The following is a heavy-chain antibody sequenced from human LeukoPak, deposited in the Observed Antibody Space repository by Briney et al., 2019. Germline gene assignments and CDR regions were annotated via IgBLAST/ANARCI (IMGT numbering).Heavy chain of an antibody. J-gene: IGHJ4*02. CDR3: ARDQGQLPNFDY. D-gene: IGHD5-18*01. CDR1: GGSISSYY. Sequence: SETLSLTCTVSGGSISSYYWSWVRQPAGKGLEWIGRIYTSGSTNYNPSLKSRVTISVNKSKNQFSLKLSSVTAADTAVYYCARDQGQLPNFDYWGQGTLVTVSS. CDR2: IYTSGST. V-gene: IGHV4-4*07.